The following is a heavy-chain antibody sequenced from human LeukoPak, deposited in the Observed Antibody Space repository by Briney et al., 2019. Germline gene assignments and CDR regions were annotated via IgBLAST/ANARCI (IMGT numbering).Heavy chain of an antibody. D-gene: IGHD3-3*01. CDR1: GFTFSDYY. V-gene: IGHV3-11*04. CDR2: ISSSGSTI. CDR3: ARDYGEYYDFWSGYYLDY. Sequence: GGSLRLSCAASGFTFSDYYMSWIRQAPGKGLEWVSHISSSGSTIYYADSVKGRFTISRGNAKNSLYLQMNSLRAEDTAVYYCARDYGEYYDFWSGYYLDYWGQGTLVTVSS. J-gene: IGHJ4*02.